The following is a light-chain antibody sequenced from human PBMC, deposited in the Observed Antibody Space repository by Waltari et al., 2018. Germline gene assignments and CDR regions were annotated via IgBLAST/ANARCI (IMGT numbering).Light chain of an antibody. J-gene: IGKJ4*02. CDR2: AAS. CDR1: QSISTY. Sequence: DFQMTQSPSSLSASVGDRVTITCRASQSISTYLNWYLQKPGKAPNLLIYAASSLQSGVPSRFGGSGSGTDFTLTISSLQPEDFATYYCHQSYSPLTFGGGTKVEIK. V-gene: IGKV1-39*01. CDR3: HQSYSPLT.